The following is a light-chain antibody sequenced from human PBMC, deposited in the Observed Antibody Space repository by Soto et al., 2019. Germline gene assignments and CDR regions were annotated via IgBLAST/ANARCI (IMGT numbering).Light chain of an antibody. Sequence: DIQMTQSPSSLSASVGDRVTITCRASQSISSYLNWYQQKPGKAPKLLIYAASSLQSGVPSRFSGSGSGTDFTLTISSLQPEDFATYYCQQSYSTPRLGLTVGGGTKVEIK. J-gene: IGKJ4*01. V-gene: IGKV1-39*01. CDR3: QQSYSTPRLGLT. CDR2: AAS. CDR1: QSISSY.